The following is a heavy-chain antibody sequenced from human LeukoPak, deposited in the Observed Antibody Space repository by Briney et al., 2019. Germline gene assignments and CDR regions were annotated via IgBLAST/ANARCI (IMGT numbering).Heavy chain of an antibody. D-gene: IGHD4-17*01. CDR1: GGSISSGGYY. Sequence: SQTLSLTCTVSGGSISSGGYYWSWIRQHPGKGLEWIGYIYYSGSTYYNPSLKSRVTISVDTSKNQSSLKLSSVTAADTAVYYCASSNGGNYGDYGAFDYWGQGTLVTVSS. J-gene: IGHJ4*02. CDR2: IYYSGST. V-gene: IGHV4-31*03. CDR3: ASSNGGNYGDYGAFDY.